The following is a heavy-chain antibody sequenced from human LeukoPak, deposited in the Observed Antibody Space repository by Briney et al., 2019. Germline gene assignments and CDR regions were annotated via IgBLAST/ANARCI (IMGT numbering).Heavy chain of an antibody. CDR1: GFTFSSYA. CDR2: ISGSGGST. D-gene: IGHD6-19*01. J-gene: IGHJ4*02. Sequence: PGGSLRLSCAASGFTFSSYAMSWVRQAPGKGLEWVSAISGSGGSTYYADSVKGRFTISRDNSKNTLYLQMNSLRAEDTAVYYCATAPVAVTGGDDYWGQGTLVTVSS. CDR3: ATAPVAVTGGDDY. V-gene: IGHV3-23*01.